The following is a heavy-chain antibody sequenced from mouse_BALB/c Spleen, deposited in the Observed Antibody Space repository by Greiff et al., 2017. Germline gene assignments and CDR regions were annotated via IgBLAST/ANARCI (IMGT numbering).Heavy chain of an antibody. D-gene: IGHD1-1*01. V-gene: IGHV5-17*02. CDR3: ARRGSSPYYAMDY. Sequence: EVKVVESGGGLVQPGGSRKLSCAASGFTFSSFGMHWVRQAPEKGLEWVAYISSGSSTIYYADTVKGRFTISRDNPKNTLFLQMTSLRSEDTAMYYCARRGSSPYYAMDYWGQGTSVTVSS. CDR1: GFTFSSFG. CDR2: ISSGSSTI. J-gene: IGHJ4*01.